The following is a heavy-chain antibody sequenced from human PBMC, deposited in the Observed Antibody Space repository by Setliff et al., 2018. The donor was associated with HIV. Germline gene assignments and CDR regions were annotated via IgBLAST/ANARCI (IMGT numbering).Heavy chain of an antibody. Sequence: ASVKVSCKASGGTFTDYYMHWVKQAPGKGPEWMGRVDPEDGETIYAEKFQGRVTITADTSTDTAYMELSSLRSEDTAVYYCARVTYCGGDCYYFDYWGQGTLVTVS. CDR3: ARVTYCGGDCYYFDY. V-gene: IGHV1-69-2*01. CDR1: GGTFTDYY. CDR2: VDPEDGET. D-gene: IGHD2-21*02. J-gene: IGHJ4*02.